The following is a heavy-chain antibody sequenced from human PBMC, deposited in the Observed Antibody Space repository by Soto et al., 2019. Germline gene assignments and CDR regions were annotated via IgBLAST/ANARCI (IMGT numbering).Heavy chain of an antibody. Sequence: PSETLSLTCTVSGGSISSGGYYWSWIRQHPGKGLEWIGYIYYSGSTYYNPSLKSRVTISVDTSKNQFSLKLSSVTAADTAVYYCARDGCEYCSSTRNWFDPWGPGNLVTVSS. J-gene: IGHJ5*02. D-gene: IGHD2-2*01. CDR2: IYYSGST. CDR3: ARDGCEYCSSTRNWFDP. CDR1: GGSISSGGYY. V-gene: IGHV4-31*03.